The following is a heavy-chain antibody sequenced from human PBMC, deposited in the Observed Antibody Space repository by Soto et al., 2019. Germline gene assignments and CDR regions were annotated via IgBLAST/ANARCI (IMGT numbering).Heavy chain of an antibody. CDR2: INAGIGNT. CDR1: GYTFTTYA. CDR3: AREMTIFGVVTCTFDY. Sequence: QVQLVQSGAEEKKPGASVKVSCKASGYTFTTYAMHWVRQAPGQRLEWMGGINAGIGNTKYSQMFQGRVTITRDTSARTAYMELSSLRSEDTAVYYCAREMTIFGVVTCTFDYWGQGTLVTVSS. D-gene: IGHD3-3*01. J-gene: IGHJ4*02. V-gene: IGHV1-3*05.